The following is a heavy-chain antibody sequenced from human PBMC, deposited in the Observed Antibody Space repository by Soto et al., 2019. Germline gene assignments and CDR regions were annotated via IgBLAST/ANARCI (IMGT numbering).Heavy chain of an antibody. D-gene: IGHD2-15*01. Sequence: QVQLVQSGAEVKKPGASVKVSCKASGYTFTSYGISWVRQAPGQGLEWMGWINGYNGNTNYAQRVQGRVTMTTDRYTSTAYMELRSLISDDTAVYYCAKLYCSGCSCYGWFDTWGQGTLVTVSS. V-gene: IGHV1-18*01. CDR1: GYTFTSYG. J-gene: IGHJ5*02. CDR3: AKLYCSGCSCYGWFDT. CDR2: INGYNGNT.